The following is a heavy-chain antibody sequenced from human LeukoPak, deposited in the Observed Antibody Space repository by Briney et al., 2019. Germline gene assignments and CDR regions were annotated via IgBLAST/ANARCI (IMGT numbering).Heavy chain of an antibody. CDR1: GFTFSNYA. V-gene: IGHV3-23*01. Sequence: GGSLRLSCATSGFTFSNYAMGWVRQAPGKGPEWVSSIRYNIENTHYADAVQGRFTISRDNSKNTLYLQMNSLRAEDTARYYCAKASTRDTGYYFDSWGQGTLVSVSS. CDR2: IRYNIENT. CDR3: AKASTRDTGYYFDS. J-gene: IGHJ4*02. D-gene: IGHD3-9*01.